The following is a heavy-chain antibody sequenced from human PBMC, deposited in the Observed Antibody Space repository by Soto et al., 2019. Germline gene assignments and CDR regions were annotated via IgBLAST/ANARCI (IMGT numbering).Heavy chain of an antibody. CDR1: GYLISSGYH. CDR3: GRGRSGQIVVFF. Sequence: SETLSLTCSVSGYLISSGYHWGWIRQTPGKGLEWLGSIDYSGRTYYNPSLKSRVSTSVDLSKNQFSLNLSPDDTAVYYCGRGRSGQIVVFFWGQGTPVTVSS. D-gene: IGHD1-26*01. CDR2: IDYSGRT. V-gene: IGHV4-38-2*02. J-gene: IGHJ4*02.